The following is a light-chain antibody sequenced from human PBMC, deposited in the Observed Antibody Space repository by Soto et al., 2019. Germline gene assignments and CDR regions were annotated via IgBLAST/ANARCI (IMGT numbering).Light chain of an antibody. V-gene: IGLV1-44*01. CDR3: FSFTTTSTHV. Sequence: QSVLTQPPSASGTPGQRVTISCSGSSXNIGSNTVNWYQQLPGTAPKLLIYSNNQRPSGVPDRFSGSKSGTSASLAISGLQVEDEAEYFCFSFTTTSTHVFGTGTKLTVL. J-gene: IGLJ1*01. CDR2: SNN. CDR1: SXNIGSNT.